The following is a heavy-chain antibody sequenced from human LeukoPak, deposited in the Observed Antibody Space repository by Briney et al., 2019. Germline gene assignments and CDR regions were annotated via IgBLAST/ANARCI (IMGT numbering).Heavy chain of an antibody. J-gene: IGHJ4*02. Sequence: KPSETLSLTCTVSGGSISSYYWSWIRQPAGKGLEWIGRIYTSGSTNYNPSLKSRVTISVDTSKNQFSLKLNSVTAADTAVYYCARGDSAYDYFDYWGQGTLVTVSS. CDR1: GGSISSYY. CDR2: IYTSGST. V-gene: IGHV4-4*07. CDR3: ARGDSAYDYFDY. D-gene: IGHD5-12*01.